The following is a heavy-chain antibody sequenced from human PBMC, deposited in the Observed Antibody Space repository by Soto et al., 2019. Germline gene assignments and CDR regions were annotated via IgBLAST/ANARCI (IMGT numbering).Heavy chain of an antibody. CDR1: GYTFTSYD. D-gene: IGHD1-26*01. CDR3: ARGPMGADTYYLDY. Sequence: QVQLVQSGAEVKKPGASVKVSCKASGYTFTSYDINWVRQATGQGLEWMGWMNPNSGNTGYAQKFQGRVTXXRXTXTSTAYMELSSLRSEDTAVYYCARGPMGADTYYLDYWGQGTLVTVSP. CDR2: MNPNSGNT. J-gene: IGHJ4*02. V-gene: IGHV1-8*01.